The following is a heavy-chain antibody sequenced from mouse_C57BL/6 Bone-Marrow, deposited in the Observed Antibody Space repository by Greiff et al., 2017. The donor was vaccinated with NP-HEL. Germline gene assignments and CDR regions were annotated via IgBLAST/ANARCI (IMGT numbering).Heavy chain of an antibody. J-gene: IGHJ2*01. CDR1: GYTFTSYG. D-gene: IGHD2-3*01. CDR2: IYPRSGNT. V-gene: IGHV1-81*01. CDR3: ARAWLLPRLYYFDY. Sequence: VKLMESGAELARPGASVKLSCKASGYTFTSYGISWVKQRTGQGLEWIGEIYPRSGNTYYNEKFKGKATLTADKSSSTAYMELRSLTSEDSAVYFCARAWLLPRLYYFDYWGQGTTLTVSS.